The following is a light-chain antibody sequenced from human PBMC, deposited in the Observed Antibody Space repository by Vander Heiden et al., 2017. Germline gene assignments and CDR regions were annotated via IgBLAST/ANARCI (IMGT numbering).Light chain of an antibody. CDR2: EVS. CDR1: SSDVAGYNY. CDR3: SSYTSSSPWV. Sequence: QSALTQPASVSGSPGQSITISCTGTSSDVAGYNYVSWYQQHPGKAPKLMIYEVSNRPSGVSNRFSGSKSGNTASLTISGLQAEDEADYYCSSYTSSSPWVFGGGTKLTVL. V-gene: IGLV2-14*01. J-gene: IGLJ3*02.